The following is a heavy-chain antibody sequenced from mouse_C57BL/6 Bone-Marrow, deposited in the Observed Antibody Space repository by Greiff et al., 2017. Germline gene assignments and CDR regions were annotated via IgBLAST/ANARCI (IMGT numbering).Heavy chain of an antibody. D-gene: IGHD2-12*01. Sequence: QVQLQQPGAELVMPGASVKLSCKASGYTFTSYWMHWVKQRPGQGLEWIGEIDPSDSYTNYNQKFKGQSTLTVDKSSSTAYMQLSSLTSEDSAVYYCARESNDVGCAYWGKGTLVTVSA. CDR1: GYTFTSYW. CDR3: ARESNDVGCAY. J-gene: IGHJ3*01. CDR2: IDPSDSYT. V-gene: IGHV1-69*01.